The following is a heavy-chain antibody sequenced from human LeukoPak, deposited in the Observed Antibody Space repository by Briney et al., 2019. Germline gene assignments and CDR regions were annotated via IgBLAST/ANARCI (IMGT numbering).Heavy chain of an antibody. CDR1: GFTFSSYW. V-gene: IGHV3-7*01. J-gene: IGHJ6*02. CDR3: ARDFWYSDCRGMDV. CDR2: IKYDGSET. Sequence: GGSLRLSCAASGFTFSSYWMSWVRQAPGMGLEWVAIIKYDGSETYYVDSMKGRFTISRDNAKNSLYLQLNSLRAEDTAVYYCARDFWYSDCRGMDVWGQGTTVTVSS. D-gene: IGHD2-15*01.